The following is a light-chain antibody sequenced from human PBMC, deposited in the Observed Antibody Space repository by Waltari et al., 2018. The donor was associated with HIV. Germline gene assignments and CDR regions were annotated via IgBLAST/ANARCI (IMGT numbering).Light chain of an antibody. CDR2: GAT. CDR1: QSVGGN. V-gene: IGKV3-15*01. Sequence: EIVMTQSPDNLSVSPGDRATLSCRASQSVGGNLAWYQVRPGQTPSLLIYGATSRTTGFPARFSGRGSGTEFTLTISGLQSEDFAIYYCQQYNELPQTFGQGTRV. CDR3: QQYNELPQT. J-gene: IGKJ1*01.